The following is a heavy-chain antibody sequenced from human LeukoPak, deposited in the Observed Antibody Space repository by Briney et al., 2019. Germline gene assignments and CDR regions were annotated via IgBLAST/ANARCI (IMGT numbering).Heavy chain of an antibody. D-gene: IGHD3-10*01. CDR3: ARAGRTGCAYGSQAY. CDR2: ISFDGTNK. J-gene: IGHJ4*02. V-gene: IGHV3-30*04. Sequence: GGSLRLSCAASGFTFDSYVLHWVRQAPGKGLEWVAVISFDGTNKFYADSVKGRFTISRDNSKNTLYLQMNSLRAEDTAVYYCARAGRTGCAYGSQAYWGQGTLVTVSS. CDR1: GFTFDSYV.